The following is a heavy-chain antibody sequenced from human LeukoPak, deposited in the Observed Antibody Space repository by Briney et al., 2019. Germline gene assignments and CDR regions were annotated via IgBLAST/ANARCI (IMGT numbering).Heavy chain of an antibody. J-gene: IGHJ4*02. CDR2: IYHSGST. D-gene: IGHD2/OR15-2a*01. V-gene: IGHV4-30-2*01. CDR3: ARERLWLDS. CDR1: GGSISSGGYS. Sequence: PSQTLSLTCAVSGGSISSGGYSWSWIRQPPGKGLEWIGYIYHSGSTYYNPSLKSRVTISVDRSKNQFSLKLSSVTAADTAVYYCARERLWLDSWGQGALVTVSS.